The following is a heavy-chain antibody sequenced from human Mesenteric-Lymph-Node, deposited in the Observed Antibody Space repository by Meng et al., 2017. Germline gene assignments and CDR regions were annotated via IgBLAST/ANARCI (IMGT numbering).Heavy chain of an antibody. Sequence: QLPQSCPTPVKPPQTLSLPCAIAGNSVSINSAAWNWLRQSPSRGLEWLGRTYYRSKWYNGYAVSVKSRITINPDTSKNQFSLQLNSVTPEDTAMYYCARSGSSGWIDYWGQGTLVTVSS. D-gene: IGHD6-19*01. CDR2: TYYRSKWYN. CDR3: ARSGSSGWIDY. V-gene: IGHV6-1*01. CDR1: GNSVSINSAA. J-gene: IGHJ4*02.